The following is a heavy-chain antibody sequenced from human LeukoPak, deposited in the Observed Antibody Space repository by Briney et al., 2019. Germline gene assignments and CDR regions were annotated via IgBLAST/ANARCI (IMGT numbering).Heavy chain of an antibody. V-gene: IGHV4-59*01. Sequence: SSETLSLTCTVSGGSISTYYWSWIRQPPEKGLEWIGYIYYTGSTTYNPSLRSRVAISIDTSKNQFSLRLNSVTAADTAVYYCARGRGDSRGTSFDYWGQGTLVTVSS. J-gene: IGHJ4*02. CDR2: IYYTGST. CDR3: ARGRGDSRGTSFDY. D-gene: IGHD3-22*01. CDR1: GGSISTYY.